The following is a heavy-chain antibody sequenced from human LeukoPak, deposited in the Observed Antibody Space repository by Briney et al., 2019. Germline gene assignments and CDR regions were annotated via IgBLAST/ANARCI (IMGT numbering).Heavy chain of an antibody. V-gene: IGHV3-30*02. Sequence: GGPLRLSCAASGFSFGSYGMHWVRQAPGKGLEWVAFIRYDGSNKYYADSVKGRFTISRDNSKNTLYLQMNSLKTEDTAVYYCTREPEGSSSWYWFDPWGQGTLVTVSS. CDR1: GFSFGSYG. CDR3: TREPEGSSSWYWFDP. CDR2: IRYDGSNK. D-gene: IGHD6-13*01. J-gene: IGHJ5*02.